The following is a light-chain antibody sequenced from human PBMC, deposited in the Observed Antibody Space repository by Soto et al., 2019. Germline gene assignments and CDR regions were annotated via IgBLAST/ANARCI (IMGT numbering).Light chain of an antibody. CDR2: AAS. Sequence: IQLTQSPSSLSASVGDSVTITCRASQGISRYLSWYQQKPGLAPKLLISAASTLQSGVPARFSGSGSGTDFTLSITSLQPEDFATYYCQQLNTYPVTFGGGTKLEIK. V-gene: IGKV1-9*01. J-gene: IGKJ4*01. CDR3: QQLNTYPVT. CDR1: QGISRY.